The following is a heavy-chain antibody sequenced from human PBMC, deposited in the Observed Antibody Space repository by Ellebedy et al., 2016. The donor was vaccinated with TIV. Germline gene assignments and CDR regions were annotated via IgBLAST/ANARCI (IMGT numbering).Heavy chain of an antibody. Sequence: GESLKISCAASGFTFSSYAMSLVRQAPGKGLEWVSGFSDSTYYADSVKGRFTISRDNSKNTLYLQMNSLRAEDTAIYYCAKGRSGTYIHHAFDYWGQGTLVTVSS. J-gene: IGHJ4*02. V-gene: IGHV3-23*01. D-gene: IGHD1-14*01. CDR3: AKGRSGTYIHHAFDY. CDR1: GFTFSSYA. CDR2: FSDST.